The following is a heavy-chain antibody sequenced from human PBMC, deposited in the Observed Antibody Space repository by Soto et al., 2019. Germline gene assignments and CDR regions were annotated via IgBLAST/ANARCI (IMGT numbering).Heavy chain of an antibody. D-gene: IGHD1-26*01. J-gene: IGHJ4*02. Sequence: EVQVVESGGGLVQPGGSLRLSCAASGFTVSNNYMTWVRQAPGKGLEWVSLIYSRGGTDYADSVKGRFTISSDNCKNMVYLQLYSLRVEDTAVYYCARCGSGSQTVGYWGQGSRVTISS. CDR2: IYSRGGT. CDR3: ARCGSGSQTVGY. CDR1: GFTVSNNY. V-gene: IGHV3-66*01.